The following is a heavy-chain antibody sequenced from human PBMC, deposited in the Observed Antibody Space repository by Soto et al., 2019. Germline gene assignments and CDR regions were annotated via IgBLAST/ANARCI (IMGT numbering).Heavy chain of an antibody. CDR1: GFTFSSYW. CDR3: ARDYYESSGHNNYYYYYGMDV. J-gene: IGHJ6*02. CDR2: IKQDGSEK. Sequence: EVQLVESGGGLVQPGGSLRLSCAASGFTFSSYWMSWVRQAPGKGLEWVANIKQDGSEKYYVDSVKGRFTISRDNAKNSLYLQMNRLRAEDTAVYYCARDYYESSGHNNYYYYYGMDVWGQGTTVTVSS. V-gene: IGHV3-7*05. D-gene: IGHD3-22*01.